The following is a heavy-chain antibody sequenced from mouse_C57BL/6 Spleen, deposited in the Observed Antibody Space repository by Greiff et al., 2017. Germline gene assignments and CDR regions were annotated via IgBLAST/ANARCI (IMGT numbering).Heavy chain of an antibody. CDR3: ARRGADGNYGFDY. J-gene: IGHJ2*01. CDR2: IDPSDSYT. Sequence: QVQLQQPGAELVMPGASVKLSCKASGYTFTSYWMHWVKQRPGQGLEWIGEIDPSDSYTNYNQKFKGKSTLTVDKSSSPAYMQLSSLTSEDSAVYYCARRGADGNYGFDYWGQGTTLTVSS. V-gene: IGHV1-69*01. D-gene: IGHD2-1*01. CDR1: GYTFTSYW.